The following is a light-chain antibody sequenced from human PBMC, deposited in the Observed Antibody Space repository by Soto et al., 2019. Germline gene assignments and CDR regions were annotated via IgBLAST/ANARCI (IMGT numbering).Light chain of an antibody. CDR3: ASYAGSDNLGV. J-gene: IGLJ1*01. CDR1: KSDVGGFNF. CDR2: EVN. Sequence: QSALTQPPSASGSPGQSVTISCTGTKSDVGGFNFVSWYQQHPGKVPRLIIYEVNQRPSGVPDRFSGFKSDNMASLTVSGLQVEDEADYYCASYAGSDNLGVFGTGTKLTVL. V-gene: IGLV2-8*01.